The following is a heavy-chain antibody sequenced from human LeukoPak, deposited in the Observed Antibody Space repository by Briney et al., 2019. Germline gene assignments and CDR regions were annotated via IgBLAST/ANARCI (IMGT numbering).Heavy chain of an antibody. CDR2: IYYSGST. Sequence: PSETLSLTCTVSGGSISSYYWSWIRQPPGKGLEWIGYIYYSGSTNYNPSLKSRVTISVDTSKNQFSLKLSSVTAADTAVYYCARDCSRTSCYGGGFDYWGQGTLVTVSS. J-gene: IGHJ4*02. D-gene: IGHD2-2*01. CDR3: ARDCSRTSCYGGGFDY. V-gene: IGHV4-59*01. CDR1: GGSISSYY.